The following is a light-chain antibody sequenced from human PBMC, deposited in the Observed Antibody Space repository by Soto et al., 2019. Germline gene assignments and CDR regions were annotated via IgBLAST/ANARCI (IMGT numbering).Light chain of an antibody. J-gene: IGKJ1*01. CDR2: WAS. V-gene: IGKV4-1*01. CDR1: QSVLYSSNNKNY. CDR3: QQYYSSPPWM. Sequence: DIVMTQSPDSLAVSLGERATINCKSSQSVLYSSNNKNYLALYHQKPGQPPKMLIYWASTRESGVPDRFSGSVSGTDFTRTFSILQAEDVAVYYCQQYYSSPPWMFVQGTKVEIK.